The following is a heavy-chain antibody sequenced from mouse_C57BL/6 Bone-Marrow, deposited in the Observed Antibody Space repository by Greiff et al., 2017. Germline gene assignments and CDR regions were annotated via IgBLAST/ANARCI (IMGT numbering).Heavy chain of an antibody. V-gene: IGHV1-5*01. CDR3: TGTVYDYPYWYFDV. CDR2: IYPGNSDT. J-gene: IGHJ1*03. D-gene: IGHD2-4*01. CDR1: GYTFTSYW. Sequence: VQLKQSGTVLARPGASVKMSCKTSGYTFTSYWMHWVKQRPGQGLEWIGAIYPGNSDTSYNQKFKGKAKLTAVTSASTAYMELSSLTNEDSAVYYWTGTVYDYPYWYFDVWGTGTTVTVSS.